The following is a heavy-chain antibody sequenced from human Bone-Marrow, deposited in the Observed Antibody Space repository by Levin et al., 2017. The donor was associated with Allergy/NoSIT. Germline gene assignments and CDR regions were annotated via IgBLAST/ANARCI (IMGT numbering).Heavy chain of an antibody. J-gene: IGHJ6*03. CDR3: ARTYYDFWSGYYEYYYYYYMDV. V-gene: IGHV3-11*06. CDR2: ISSSSSYT. Sequence: TGGSLRLSCAASGFTFSDYYMSWIRQAPGKGLEWVSYISSSSSYTNYADSVKGRFTISRDNAKNSLYLQMNSLRAEDTAVYYCARTYYDFWSGYYEYYYYYYMDVWGKGTTVTVSS. CDR1: GFTFSDYY. D-gene: IGHD3-3*01.